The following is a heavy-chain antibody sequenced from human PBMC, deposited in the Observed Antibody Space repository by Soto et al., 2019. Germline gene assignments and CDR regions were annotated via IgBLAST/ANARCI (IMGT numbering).Heavy chain of an antibody. V-gene: IGHV3-30*18. J-gene: IGHJ3*02. D-gene: IGHD5-12*01. CDR3: AKAVATILGCAFDM. Sequence: QVQLVESGGGVVKPGRSLRLSCAASGFTFTNYGMHWVRQAPGEGLEWVAVISYDGSDKYYGDSVKGRFTISRDNSKNTVYLQMNSLRAEDTAVYYCAKAVATILGCAFDMWGQGTMVTVSS. CDR1: GFTFTNYG. CDR2: ISYDGSDK.